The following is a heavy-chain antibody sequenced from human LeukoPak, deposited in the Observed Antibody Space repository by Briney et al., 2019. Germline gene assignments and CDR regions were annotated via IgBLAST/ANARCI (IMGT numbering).Heavy chain of an antibody. J-gene: IGHJ4*02. CDR1: GGSISSSNFY. V-gene: IGHV4-39*01. CDR2: IYFSGST. CDR3: ARHYYDTTGYYYFFDY. Sequence: PSETLSLTCTVSGGSISSSNFYWGWIRQPPGKGLEWIGNIYFSGSTYYNPSLKSRVTISVDTSKNQFSLKLSPVTAADTAVYYCARHYYDTTGYYYFFDYWGQGTLVTVSS. D-gene: IGHD3-22*01.